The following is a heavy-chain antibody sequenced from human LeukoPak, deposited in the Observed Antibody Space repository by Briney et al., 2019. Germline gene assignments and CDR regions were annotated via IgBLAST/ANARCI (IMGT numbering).Heavy chain of an antibody. CDR3: AKSGIAPS. CDR1: GFTFSSYA. D-gene: IGHD6-13*01. V-gene: IGHV3-30*18. Sequence: GGSLRLSCAASGFTFSSYAMSWVRQAPGKGLEWVAVISYDGSSKYYIDSVKGRFTISRDNSKNTLYLQMNSLRAEDTAVYYCAKSGIAPSWGQGTLVTVSS. J-gene: IGHJ4*02. CDR2: ISYDGSSK.